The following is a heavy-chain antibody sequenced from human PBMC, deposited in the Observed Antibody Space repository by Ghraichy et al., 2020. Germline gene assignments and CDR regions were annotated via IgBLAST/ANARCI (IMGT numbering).Heavy chain of an antibody. CDR3: ARDIGGSYEGYFDY. Sequence: SVKVSCKASGGTFSSYAISWVRQAPGQGLEWMGRIIPILGIANYAQKFQGRVTITADKSTSTAYMELSSLRSEDTAVYYCARDIGGSYEGYFDYWGQGTLVTVSS. V-gene: IGHV1-69*04. CDR2: IIPILGIA. CDR1: GGTFSSYA. J-gene: IGHJ4*02. D-gene: IGHD1-26*01.